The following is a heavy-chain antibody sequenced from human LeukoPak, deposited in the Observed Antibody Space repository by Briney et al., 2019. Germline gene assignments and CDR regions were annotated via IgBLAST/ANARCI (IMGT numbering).Heavy chain of an antibody. J-gene: IGHJ6*02. CDR1: GGSISMSTYY. CDR2: IHFSGNS. V-gene: IGHV4-39*01. CDR3: ARFTRSSSSHYYYYAMDV. D-gene: IGHD6-6*01. Sequence: SETLTLTCTVSGGSISMSTYYWGWIRQPPGKGLECIGRIHFSGNSYYNPSLSLKSRVTISVDTSKNQFSLYVISVTAADTAVYYCARFTRSSSSHYYYYAMDVWGQGTTVTVSS.